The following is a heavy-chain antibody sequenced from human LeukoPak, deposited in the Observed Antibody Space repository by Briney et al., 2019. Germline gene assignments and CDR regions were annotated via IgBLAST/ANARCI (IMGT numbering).Heavy chain of an antibody. CDR2: ISSSSSTI. CDR3: AKDRRYFDWGPNPTDY. CDR1: GFTFSIYS. V-gene: IGHV3-48*01. Sequence: HPGGSLRLSCAASGFTFSIYSMNWVRQAPGKGLEWVSYISSSSSTIHYADSVKGRFTISRDNSKNTLYLQMNSLRAEDTAVYYCAKDRRYFDWGPNPTDYWGQGTLVTVSS. J-gene: IGHJ4*02. D-gene: IGHD3-9*01.